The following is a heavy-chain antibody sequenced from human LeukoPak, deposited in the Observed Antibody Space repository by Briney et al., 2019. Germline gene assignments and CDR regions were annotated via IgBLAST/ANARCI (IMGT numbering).Heavy chain of an antibody. CDR3: ARRTRIGGHNWFDP. D-gene: IGHD2-15*01. V-gene: IGHV4-34*01. CDR1: GGSFSGYY. CDR2: INHSGST. J-gene: IGHJ5*02. Sequence: PSETLSLTCAVYGGSFSGYYWSWIRQPPGKGLEWIGEINHSGSTNYNPSLKSRVTISVDTSKNQFSLKLSSVTAADTAVYYCARRTRIGGHNWFDPWGQGTLVTVPS.